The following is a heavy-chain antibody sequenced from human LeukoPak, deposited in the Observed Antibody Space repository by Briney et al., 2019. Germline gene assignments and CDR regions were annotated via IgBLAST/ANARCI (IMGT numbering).Heavy chain of an antibody. J-gene: IGHJ4*02. V-gene: IGHV1-3*01. Sequence: GASVKVSCKASGYTFTSYAMHWVRQAPGQRLEWMGWINAGNGNTKYSQKFQGRVTITRDTSASTAYMELSSLRSEDTAVYYCARERGDELRYFDWSNNNGYYFDYWGQGTLVTVSS. D-gene: IGHD3-9*01. CDR3: ARERGDELRYFDWSNNNGYYFDY. CDR2: INAGNGNT. CDR1: GYTFTSYA.